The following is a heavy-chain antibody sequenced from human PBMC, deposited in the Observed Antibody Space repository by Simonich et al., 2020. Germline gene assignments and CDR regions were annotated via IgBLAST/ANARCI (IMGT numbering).Heavy chain of an antibody. Sequence: QLPLQESGPGLVKPSETLSLTCTVSGGSIRSSSYYWGWIRQPPGKGLAWIGSSYYWGITTDNPSLRGRVTISVDTSKNQFSLKLSSVTAADTAVYYCARHAGFAFDIWGQGTMVTVSS. CDR3: ARHAGFAFDI. D-gene: IGHD6-13*01. V-gene: IGHV4-39*01. CDR1: GGSIRSSSYY. J-gene: IGHJ3*02. CDR2: SYYWGIT.